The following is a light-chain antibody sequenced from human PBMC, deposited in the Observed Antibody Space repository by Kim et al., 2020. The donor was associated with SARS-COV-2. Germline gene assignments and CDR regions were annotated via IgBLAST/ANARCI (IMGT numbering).Light chain of an antibody. Sequence: SVTISFSGRNANVGGNYVYWYQHVPGTAPKLLIYWNNRRPSGVPDRFSGSKSGTSASLAISGLRSEDEADYYCASWDDRLSAGVFGGGTQLTVL. V-gene: IGLV1-47*01. J-gene: IGLJ3*02. CDR1: NANVGGNY. CDR3: ASWDDRLSAGV. CDR2: WNN.